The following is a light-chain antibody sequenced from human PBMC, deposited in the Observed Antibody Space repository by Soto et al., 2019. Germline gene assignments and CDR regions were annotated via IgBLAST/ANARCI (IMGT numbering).Light chain of an antibody. J-gene: IGKJ1*01. V-gene: IGKV3-15*01. CDR1: QSVSSN. CDR2: GAS. Sequence: IVVKQSPTTPCGSRGERATLSGRASQSVSSNLAWYQQKPGQAPRLLIYGASTRATGIPARFSGSGSGTEFTLPISSLRSEDFAVYYCQQYNNWRTFGQGTKVDIK. CDR3: QQYNNWRT.